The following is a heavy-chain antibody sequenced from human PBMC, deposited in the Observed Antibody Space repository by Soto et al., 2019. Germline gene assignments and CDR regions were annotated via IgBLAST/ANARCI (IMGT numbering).Heavy chain of an antibody. J-gene: IGHJ4*02. D-gene: IGHD5-18*01. CDR2: ITPFNGNT. V-gene: IGHV1-45*02. Sequence: QGQLVQSGAEVKKTGSSVKVSCKASGSTFPYRYLHWVRQAPGQALEWMGWITPFNGNTTYPQKFQHRVTITRDMSISTAYMELSSLRPQDTAMYYCTRGRLETPMVDWGQGTLVTVSS. CDR3: TRGRLETPMVD. CDR1: GSTFPYRY.